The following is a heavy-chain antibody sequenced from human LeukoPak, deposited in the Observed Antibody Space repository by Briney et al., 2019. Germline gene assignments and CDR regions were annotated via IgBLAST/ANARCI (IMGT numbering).Heavy chain of an antibody. CDR2: ISKGSGYI. J-gene: IGHJ4*02. V-gene: IGHV3-21*01. CDR3: TKDWGTTGPYDY. CDR1: GFTFSSYS. Sequence: GGSLRLSCAASGFTFSSYSMNWVRQAPGKGLEWVSSISKGSGYIYYADSVKGRFTLPRDNAKNSLYLQMNSLRAEDTAIYYCTKDWGTTGPYDYWGQGTLVTVSS. D-gene: IGHD2-2*01.